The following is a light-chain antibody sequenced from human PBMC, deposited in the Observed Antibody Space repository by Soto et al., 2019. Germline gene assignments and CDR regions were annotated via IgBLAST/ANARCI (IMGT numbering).Light chain of an antibody. J-gene: IGKJ5*01. Sequence: EIVLTQSPGTLSLSPGERATLSCRASQSVSSSYLAWYQQKPGQAPRLLIYGAASRATGIPDGFSGSGSGTDFTLTLSRLEPEDFAVYSCQQYARSPTTFGQGTRLEIK. CDR3: QQYARSPTT. CDR2: GAA. CDR1: QSVSSSY. V-gene: IGKV3-20*01.